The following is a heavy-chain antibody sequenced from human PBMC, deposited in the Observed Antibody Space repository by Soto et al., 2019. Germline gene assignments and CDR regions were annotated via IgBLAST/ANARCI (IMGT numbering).Heavy chain of an antibody. CDR1: GFTFSSYG. Sequence: QVQLVESGGGVVQPGRSLRLSCAASGFTFSSYGMHWVRQAPGKGLEWVAVISYDGSNKYYADSVKGRFTISRDNSKNTLYLQMNSLRAEDTAVYYCAKDRTTTYYDFWSGYEGYYYYGMDVWGQGTTVTVSS. J-gene: IGHJ6*02. CDR3: AKDRTTTYYDFWSGYEGYYYYGMDV. D-gene: IGHD3-3*01. CDR2: ISYDGSNK. V-gene: IGHV3-30*18.